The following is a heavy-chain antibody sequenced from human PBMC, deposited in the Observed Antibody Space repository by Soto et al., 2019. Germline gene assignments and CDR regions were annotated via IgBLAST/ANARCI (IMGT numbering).Heavy chain of an antibody. Sequence: SETLSLTCIVSGDSVTSGSYYRTWLRQPPGKGLEWIGYISYTGRTKYNPSLQSRVTISVDTSKNDFSLNLSSVTAADTAVYFCAREWGLLPYYVMNVWGHGTAVTVSS. CDR1: GDSVTSGSYY. D-gene: IGHD7-27*01. J-gene: IGHJ6*02. V-gene: IGHV4-61*03. CDR3: AREWGLLPYYVMNV. CDR2: ISYTGRT.